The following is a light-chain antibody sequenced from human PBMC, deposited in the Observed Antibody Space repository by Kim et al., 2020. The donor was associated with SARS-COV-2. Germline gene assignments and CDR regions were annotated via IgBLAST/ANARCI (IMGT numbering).Light chain of an antibody. CDR1: QSVTSSY. CDR2: GAS. Sequence: DIVLTQSPGTLSLSPGERATLSCRASQSVTSSYLAWYQQKPGQAPRLLIYGASSRAIGIPDRFRGSGSGTDFTVTISRLEPEDFAVYCCQQYGRAPQTFGRGTKVDIK. J-gene: IGKJ1*01. CDR3: QQYGRAPQT. V-gene: IGKV3-20*01.